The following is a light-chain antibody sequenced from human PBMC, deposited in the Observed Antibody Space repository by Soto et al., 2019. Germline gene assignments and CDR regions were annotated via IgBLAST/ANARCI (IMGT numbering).Light chain of an antibody. J-gene: IGLJ1*01. CDR1: SSDVGGYNY. V-gene: IGLV2-11*01. Sequence: QSALTQPRSVSGSPGQSVTISCTGTSSDVGGYNYVSWYQQHPGKAPKLMIYDVSKRPSGVPDRFSGSKSGNTASLTISGLQAEDEADYYCCSCAGSAVGTGTK. CDR3: CSCAGSA. CDR2: DVS.